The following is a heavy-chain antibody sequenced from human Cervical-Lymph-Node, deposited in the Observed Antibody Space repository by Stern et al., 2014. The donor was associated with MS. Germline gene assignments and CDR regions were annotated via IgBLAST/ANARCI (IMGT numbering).Heavy chain of an antibody. Sequence: EMQLVESGAEVKKPGESLKISCEASGYLFDDYWIGWVRQMSGRGLELVAIIFPRDSNTRYSPSVQGQVTISADKSISTAYLHWSSLKASDPAMYYCARSPATPSGYDRFDYWGQGALVTVSS. J-gene: IGHJ4*02. CDR3: ARSPATPSGYDRFDY. CDR1: GYLFDDYW. CDR2: IFPRDSNT. D-gene: IGHD5-12*01. V-gene: IGHV5-51*03.